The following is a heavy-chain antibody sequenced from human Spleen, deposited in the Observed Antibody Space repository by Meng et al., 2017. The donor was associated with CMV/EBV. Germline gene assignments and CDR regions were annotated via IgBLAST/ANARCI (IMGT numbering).Heavy chain of an antibody. J-gene: IGHJ6*02. Sequence: ASVKVSCKASGYTFSRYGISWVRQAPGQGLEWMGWISAYTGNTKYAQKLQGRVTMTTDTSTGTAYMELRSLKSDDTALYYCARWAIELERGDYYGMDVWGQGTTVTVSS. D-gene: IGHD1-1*01. CDR2: ISAYTGNT. CDR3: ARWAIELERGDYYGMDV. V-gene: IGHV1-18*01. CDR1: GYTFSRYG.